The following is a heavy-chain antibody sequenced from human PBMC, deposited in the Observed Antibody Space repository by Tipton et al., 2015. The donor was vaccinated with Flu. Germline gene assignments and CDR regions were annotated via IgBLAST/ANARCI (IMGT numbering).Heavy chain of an antibody. CDR2: ISSLGTIT. CDR3: ARDLGAKLELRRDWFDH. Sequence: SLRLSCAASGFDFSDSYMSWVRQAPGKGLEWVSYISSLGTITSYADSVRGRFTISRDNAKNSLFLQMNSLRAHDTGVYYCARDLGAKLELRRDWFDHWGQGSLVTVSS. J-gene: IGHJ5*02. V-gene: IGHV3-11*01. CDR1: GFDFSDSY. D-gene: IGHD1-7*01.